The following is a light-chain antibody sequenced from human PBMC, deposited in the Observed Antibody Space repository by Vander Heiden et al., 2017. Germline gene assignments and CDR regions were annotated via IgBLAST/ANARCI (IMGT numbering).Light chain of an antibody. CDR1: DSNIGLNT. J-gene: IGLJ1*01. Sequence: QSVLTQPPSASGTPGQRVTISCSGSDSNIGLNTGNWYQQLPGTAPKLLIYNNNRRPSGVPDRFSGSKSGTSASLAIIGLQSEDEADYYCSAWDKWPHVFGTGTKVTV. CDR3: SAWDKWPHV. V-gene: IGLV1-44*01. CDR2: NNN.